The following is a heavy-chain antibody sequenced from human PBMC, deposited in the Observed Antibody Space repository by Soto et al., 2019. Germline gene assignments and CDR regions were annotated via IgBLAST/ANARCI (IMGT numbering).Heavy chain of an antibody. Sequence: QVQLQQWGAGLLKPSETLSLTCAVYGGTFNGYYWSWIRQPPGKGLEWIGEINNSGNTNSIPSLKSRITISVDTSNNQFSLNLSSMTAADTAVYYFSRGSYREGAGSAFDIWGQGTTVTVSS. D-gene: IGHD3-10*01. CDR1: GGTFNGYY. J-gene: IGHJ3*02. CDR3: SRGSYREGAGSAFDI. V-gene: IGHV4-34*01. CDR2: INNSGNT.